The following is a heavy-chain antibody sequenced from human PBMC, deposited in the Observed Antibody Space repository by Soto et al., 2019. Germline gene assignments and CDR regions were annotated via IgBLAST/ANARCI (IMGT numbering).Heavy chain of an antibody. CDR3: ARHEIYMTTFY. D-gene: IGHD3-16*01. Sequence: SETLSLTCTFSGCSIGSSSCYLGWIRQPPGKGLEWIGSIYYSGSTYYNPSLKSRVTISVDTSKNQFSLKLSSVTAADTAVYYCARHEIYMTTFYWGQGTLVTVSS. CDR2: IYYSGST. J-gene: IGHJ4*02. V-gene: IGHV4-39*01. CDR1: GCSIGSSSCY.